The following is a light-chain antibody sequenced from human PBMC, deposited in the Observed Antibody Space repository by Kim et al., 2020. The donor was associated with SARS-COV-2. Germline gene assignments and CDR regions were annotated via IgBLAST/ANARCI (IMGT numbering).Light chain of an antibody. CDR2: EVT. CDR1: RSDVGSYNL. V-gene: IGLV2-23*02. J-gene: IGLJ3*02. CDR3: CSYAGSSTWV. Sequence: GQSITFSCTGTRSDVGSYNLVSWYQQHPGEAPKLVIYEVTKRPSGVSNRFSGSKSGNTASLTISGLQAEDEADYYCCSYAGSSTWVLGGGTQLTVL.